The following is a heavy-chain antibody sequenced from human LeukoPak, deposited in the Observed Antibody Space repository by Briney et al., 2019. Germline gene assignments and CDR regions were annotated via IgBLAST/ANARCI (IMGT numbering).Heavy chain of an antibody. V-gene: IGHV1-24*01. CDR2: FDPEDGET. CDR1: GYTLTELS. Sequence: ASVKVSCKVSGYTLTELSMHWVRQAPGKGLEWIGGFDPEDGETIYAQKFQGRVTMTEDTSTDTAYMELSSLRSEDTAVYYCATVAGREWELLKFDYWGQGTLVTVSS. J-gene: IGHJ4*02. CDR3: ATVAGREWELLKFDY. D-gene: IGHD1-26*01.